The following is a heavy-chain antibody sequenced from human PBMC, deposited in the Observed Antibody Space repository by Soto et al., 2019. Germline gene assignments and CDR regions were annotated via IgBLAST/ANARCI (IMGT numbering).Heavy chain of an antibody. CDR1: GYTLTELS. D-gene: IGHD5-12*01. CDR2: FDPEDGET. Sequence: ASVKVSCKVSGYTLTELSMHWVRQAPGKGLEWMGGFDPEDGETIYAQKFQGRVTMTEDTSTDTAYMELSSLRSEDTAVYYCATSFSGYDYRNYYYSQTAAWGKGTKLT. V-gene: IGHV1-24*01. CDR3: ATSFSGYDYRNYYYSQTAA. J-gene: IGHJ6*03.